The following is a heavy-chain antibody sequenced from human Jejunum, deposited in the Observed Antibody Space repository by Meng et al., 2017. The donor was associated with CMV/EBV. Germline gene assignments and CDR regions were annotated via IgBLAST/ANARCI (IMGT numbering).Heavy chain of an antibody. D-gene: IGHD1-26*01. CDR3: AHFVGGYYPSRPNY. CDR1: VFSFTAGGMS. J-gene: IGHJ4*02. Sequence: QVTCKESEHTMMKPTQTLTLACTLSVFSFTAGGMSMGWVRQPPGKALEWLALIYRGDDKRYSPSLHSRLTIAKDTSKNEVVLTLTNMGPIDTGTYYCAHFVGGYYPSRPNYWGQGTLVTVSS. V-gene: IGHV2-5*02. CDR2: IYRGDDK.